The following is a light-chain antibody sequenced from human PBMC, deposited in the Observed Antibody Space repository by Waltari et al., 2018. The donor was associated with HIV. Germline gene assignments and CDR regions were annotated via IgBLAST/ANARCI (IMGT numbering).Light chain of an antibody. Sequence: SVLPQPPSVSGTPGQEISISCSGNNSNIGAGYDVHWYRQSHATAPKLVLYGDTIRPSGVPDRFSGSRSGNSVSLDITGLRAEDEGDYYCQSYDKSLSGLWVFGGGTKLTVL. V-gene: IGLV1-40*01. CDR3: QSYDKSLSGLWV. CDR2: GDT. J-gene: IGLJ3*02. CDR1: NSNIGAGYD.